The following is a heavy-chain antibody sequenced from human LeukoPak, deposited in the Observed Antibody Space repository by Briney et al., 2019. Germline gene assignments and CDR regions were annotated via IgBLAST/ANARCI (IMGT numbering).Heavy chain of an antibody. CDR3: AEAIYSSGWYGTVY. Sequence: HSGGSLRLSCAASGFTFSSYGMHWVRKAPGKGLEWVAVISYDGSNKYYADSVKGRFTISRDNSKNTLYLQMNSLRAEDTAVYYCAEAIYSSGWYGTVYWGQGTLVTVSS. CDR2: ISYDGSNK. D-gene: IGHD6-19*01. V-gene: IGHV3-30*18. CDR1: GFTFSSYG. J-gene: IGHJ4*02.